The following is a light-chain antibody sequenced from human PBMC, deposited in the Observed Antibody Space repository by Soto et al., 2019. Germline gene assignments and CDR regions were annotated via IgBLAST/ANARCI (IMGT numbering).Light chain of an antibody. CDR3: QQYNSYS. Sequence: DIPMTQSPSTLSASLGDRVNIICRASQSISDWLAWYQQKPGKAPKLLIYDISNLEIGVPSRFSGSGSGTEFTLTISGLQPDDFATYYCQQYNSYSFGQGTKVDI. CDR2: DIS. CDR1: QSISDW. J-gene: IGKJ1*01. V-gene: IGKV1-5*02.